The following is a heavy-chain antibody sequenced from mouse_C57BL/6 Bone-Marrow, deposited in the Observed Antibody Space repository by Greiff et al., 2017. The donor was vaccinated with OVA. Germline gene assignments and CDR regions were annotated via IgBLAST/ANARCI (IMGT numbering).Heavy chain of an antibody. CDR2: INPGSGGT. CDR1: GYTFTNYL. CDR3: ARGGGDY. V-gene: IGHV1-54*01. Sequence: QVQLKESGAELVRPGTSVKVSCKASGYTFTNYLIEWVKQRPGQGLEWIGVINPGSGGTNYNEKFKGKATLTADKSSSTAYMQLSSLTSEDAAVYFCARGGGDYWGQGTTLTVSS. J-gene: IGHJ2*01.